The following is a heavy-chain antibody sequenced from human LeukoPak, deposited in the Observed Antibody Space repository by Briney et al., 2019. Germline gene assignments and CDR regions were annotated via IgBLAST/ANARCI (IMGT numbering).Heavy chain of an antibody. CDR2: IYYSGST. J-gene: IGHJ4*02. CDR3: AREYCSSTSCYCDY. Sequence: SETLSLTCTVSGGSISSGGYYWSWIRQHPGNGLEWIGYIYYSGSTYYNPSLKSRVTISVDTSKNQFSLKLSSVTAADTAVYYCAREYCSSTSCYCDYWGQGTLVTVSS. CDR1: GGSISSGGYY. D-gene: IGHD2-2*01. V-gene: IGHV4-31*03.